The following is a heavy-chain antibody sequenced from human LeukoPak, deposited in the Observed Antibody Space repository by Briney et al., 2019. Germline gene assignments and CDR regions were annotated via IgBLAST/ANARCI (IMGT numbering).Heavy chain of an antibody. CDR1: GGSISSYY. D-gene: IGHD3-3*01. V-gene: IGHV4-34*01. J-gene: IGHJ4*02. CDR3: ARGPYDFWSGYSGLYFDY. Sequence: SETLSLTCTVSGGSISSYYWSWIRQPPGKGLEWIGEINHSGSTNYNPSLKSRVTISVDTSKNQFSLKLSSVTAADTAVYYCARGPYDFWSGYSGLYFDYWGQGTLVTVSS. CDR2: INHSGST.